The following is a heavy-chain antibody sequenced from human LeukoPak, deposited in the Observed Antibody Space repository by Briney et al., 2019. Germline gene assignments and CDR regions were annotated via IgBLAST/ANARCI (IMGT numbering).Heavy chain of an antibody. V-gene: IGHV4-4*09. J-gene: IGHJ4*02. CDR3: ARHLRGGVDY. Sequence: NPSETLSLTCTVSGGSISSYYWSWIRQPPGKGLEWIGYIYTSGSTNYNPSLKSRVTISVDTSKNQFSLKLSSVTTADTAVYYCARHLRGGVDYWGQGTLVTVSS. CDR2: IYTSGST. D-gene: IGHD3-10*01. CDR1: GGSISSYY.